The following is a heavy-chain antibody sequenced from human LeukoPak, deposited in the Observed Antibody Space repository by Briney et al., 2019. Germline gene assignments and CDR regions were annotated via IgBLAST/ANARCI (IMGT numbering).Heavy chain of an antibody. CDR1: GGSISSSLYY. J-gene: IGHJ4*02. CDR3: ARHDYVDTAMVDY. V-gene: IGHV4-39*01. D-gene: IGHD5-18*01. CDR2: IYYSGST. Sequence: PSETLSLTCTVSGGSISSSLYYWAWVRQPPGKGLEWIGSIYYSGSTYYNPSLKSRVTISVDTSKNQFSLKLSSVTAADTAVYYCARHDYVDTAMVDYWGQGTLVTVSS.